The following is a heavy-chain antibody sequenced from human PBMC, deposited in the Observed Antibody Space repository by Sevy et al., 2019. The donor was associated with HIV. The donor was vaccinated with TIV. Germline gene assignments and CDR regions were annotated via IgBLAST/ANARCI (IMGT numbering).Heavy chain of an antibody. D-gene: IGHD2-8*02. V-gene: IGHV3-15*01. J-gene: IGHJ6*02. CDR1: GFTFSNAW. CDR3: STDPIIVLLVTDGMDV. CDR2: IISKTDGGTT. Sequence: GGSLRLSCAASGFTFSNAWMSWVRQAPGKGLEWVGRIISKTDGGTTDYAAPVKGRFTISREDSTNTLYLQMNSLKTEDTAVYYCSTDPIIVLLVTDGMDVWGQGTTVTVSS.